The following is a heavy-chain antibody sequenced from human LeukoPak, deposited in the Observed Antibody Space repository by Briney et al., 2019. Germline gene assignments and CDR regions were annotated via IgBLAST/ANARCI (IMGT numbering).Heavy chain of an antibody. CDR2: INHSGST. J-gene: IGHJ4*02. D-gene: IGHD3-22*01. V-gene: IGHV4-34*01. CDR3: ARAAHYYDSSGYYSGGFDY. Sequence: SSETLSLTCAVYGGSFSGYYWSWIRQPPGKGLEWIGEINHSGSTNYNPSLKSRVTISVDTSKNQFSLKLSSVTAADTAVYYCARAAHYYDSSGYYSGGFDYWGQGTLVTVSS. CDR1: GGSFSGYY.